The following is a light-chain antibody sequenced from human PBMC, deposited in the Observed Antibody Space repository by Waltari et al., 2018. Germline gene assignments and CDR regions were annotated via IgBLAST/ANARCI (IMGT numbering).Light chain of an antibody. J-gene: IGKJ2*01. CDR1: QSISNY. V-gene: IGKV1-5*03. CDR2: KAS. CDR3: QQYNTYSS. Sequence: DIQVIPSPSTLSASAGDRGTITCRASQSISNYFSWYQQKPGQAPNLLIYKASILKSGVSSMFSGSGSGTQFTLTIRSLQPGDFATYFCQQYNTYSSFGQGTKLEIK.